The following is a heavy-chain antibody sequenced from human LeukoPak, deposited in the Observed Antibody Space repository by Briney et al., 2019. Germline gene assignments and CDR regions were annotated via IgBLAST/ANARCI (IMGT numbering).Heavy chain of an antibody. Sequence: PSETLSLTCTVSGGSISSHYWSWIRQPPGKGLEWIGYIYYSGSTNYNPSLKSRVTISVDTSKNQFSLKLSSVTAADTAVYYCARDRGCCSSTSCLYYYYYMDVWGKGTTVTVSS. D-gene: IGHD2-2*01. J-gene: IGHJ6*03. CDR3: ARDRGCCSSTSCLYYYYYMDV. V-gene: IGHV4-59*11. CDR1: GGSISSHY. CDR2: IYYSGST.